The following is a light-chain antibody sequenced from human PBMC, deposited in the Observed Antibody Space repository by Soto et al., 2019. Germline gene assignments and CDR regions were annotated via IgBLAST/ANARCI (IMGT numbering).Light chain of an antibody. Sequence: EIMLTQSPATLSLSPGERATLSCRASQSVSSYLAWYQQKPGQAPRLLIYDASHRATGVPARFSGSGSGTDFTLTISGLEPEDFAVYYCQQRSVWPITFGQGTRLEIK. V-gene: IGKV3-11*01. J-gene: IGKJ5*01. CDR2: DAS. CDR3: QQRSVWPIT. CDR1: QSVSSY.